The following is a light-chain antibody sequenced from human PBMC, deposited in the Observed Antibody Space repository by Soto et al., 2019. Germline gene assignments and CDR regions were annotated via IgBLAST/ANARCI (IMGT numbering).Light chain of an antibody. CDR3: QQYGSSGT. CDR1: QSVSNNY. Sequence: EIVLTQSPGTLSLSPGERATLSCRASQSVSNNYLAWYQQKPGQAPRLLIYGASNRATAIQDRFIGSGSGTDFALTISRLEPEDFAEYYCQQYGSSGTFGQVTTVEIK. J-gene: IGKJ1*01. CDR2: GAS. V-gene: IGKV3-20*01.